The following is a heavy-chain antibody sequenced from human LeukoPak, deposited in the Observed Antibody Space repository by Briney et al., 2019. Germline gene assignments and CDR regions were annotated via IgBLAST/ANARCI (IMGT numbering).Heavy chain of an antibody. D-gene: IGHD6-19*01. J-gene: IGHJ4*02. V-gene: IGHV3-21*01. CDR3: ARVRGSGWYFFDY. CDR2: IAGSSNYI. CDR1: GFTFSDYS. Sequence: GGSLRLSCAASGFTFSDYSMNWVRQAPGKGLEWVSSIAGSSNYIFYADSVKGRFTISRDNAKNSLYLQMSGLRAEDTAMYYCARVRGSGWYFFDYWGQGTLVTVSS.